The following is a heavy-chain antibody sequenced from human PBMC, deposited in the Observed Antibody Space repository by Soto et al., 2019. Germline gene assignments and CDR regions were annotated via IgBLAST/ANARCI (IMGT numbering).Heavy chain of an antibody. CDR1: GFTFNTHW. CDR2: IYFDGITT. V-gene: IGHV3-74*01. CDR3: ARGGAMGVDY. D-gene: IGHD1-26*01. Sequence: PEGSLRLSCTASGFTFNTHWMHWVRQAPGKGLLWVSRIYFDGITTNYADSVKGRLTVSRDNAKNTVYLHVNTLRDEDTAVYYCARGGAMGVDYWGQGTLVTVSS. J-gene: IGHJ4*02.